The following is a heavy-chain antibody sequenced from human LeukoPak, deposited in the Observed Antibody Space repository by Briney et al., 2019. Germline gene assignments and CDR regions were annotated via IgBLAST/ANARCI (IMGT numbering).Heavy chain of an antibody. J-gene: IGHJ3*02. CDR3: AEPYAVGPDAFDI. CDR2: ISGSGGGT. D-gene: IGHD3-16*01. V-gene: IGHV3-23*01. Sequence: GSLRLSCAASGFTFSSYAMSWVRQAPGKGLEWVSAISGSGGGTYYADSVKGRFTISRDNSKNTLYLQMNSLRAEDTAVYYCAEPYAVGPDAFDIWGQGTMVAVSS. CDR1: GFTFSSYA.